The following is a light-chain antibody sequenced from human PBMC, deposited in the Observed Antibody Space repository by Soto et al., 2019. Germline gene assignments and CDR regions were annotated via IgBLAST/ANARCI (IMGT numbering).Light chain of an antibody. J-gene: IGLJ2*01. V-gene: IGLV2-14*01. CDR3: SSYTTSYTRV. CDR1: NSDIGGYNY. Sequence: QSVLTQPASVSGSPGQSITISCTGTNSDIGGYNYVSWYQQHPGKAPKLMIYEVSNRPSGVSNRFSGSKSGNTASLTISGLQAEDEADYYCSSYTTSYTRVFGGGTKLTVL. CDR2: EVS.